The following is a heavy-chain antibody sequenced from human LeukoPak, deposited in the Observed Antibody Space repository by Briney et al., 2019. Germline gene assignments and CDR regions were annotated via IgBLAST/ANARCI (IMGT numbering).Heavy chain of an antibody. V-gene: IGHV4-4*07. CDR2: VYTSGST. Sequence: SETLSLNCSVSGGSISGYYWTWIRQPAGKGLEWIGRVYTSGSTHYNPSLKTRLTMSVDTSKNQFSLKLSSVTAADTAVYYCARLITGTTTAFDIWGQGTMVTVSS. CDR1: GGSISGYY. CDR3: ARLITGTTTAFDI. J-gene: IGHJ3*02. D-gene: IGHD1-7*01.